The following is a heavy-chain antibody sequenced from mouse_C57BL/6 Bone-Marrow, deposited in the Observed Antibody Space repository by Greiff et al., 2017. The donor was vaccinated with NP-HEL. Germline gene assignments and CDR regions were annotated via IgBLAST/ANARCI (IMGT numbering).Heavy chain of an antibody. CDR2: INPSSGYT. D-gene: IGHD1-1*01. J-gene: IGHJ2*01. Sequence: QVQLQQSGAELARPGASVKMSCKASGYTFTSYTMHWVKQRPGQGLEWIGYINPSSGYTKYNQKFKDKATLTADKSSSTAYMQLSSLTAEDSAVYYSARRDYYYFDYWGQGTTLTVSS. CDR3: ARRDYYYFDY. V-gene: IGHV1-4*01. CDR1: GYTFTSYT.